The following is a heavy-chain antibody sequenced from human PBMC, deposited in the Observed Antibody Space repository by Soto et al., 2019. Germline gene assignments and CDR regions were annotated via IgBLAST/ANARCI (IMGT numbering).Heavy chain of an antibody. V-gene: IGHV5-51*01. CDR2: IYPGDSDT. CDR1: GYSFTSYW. J-gene: IGHJ4*02. CDR3: ARLLAYYDILTGYYKEYYFDY. Sequence: GESLKISCKGSGYSFTSYWIGWVRQMPGKGLEWMGIIYPGDSDTRYSPSFQGQVTISADKSISTAYLQWSSLKASDTAMYYCARLLAYYDILTGYYKEYYFDYWGQGTLVTVS. D-gene: IGHD3-9*01.